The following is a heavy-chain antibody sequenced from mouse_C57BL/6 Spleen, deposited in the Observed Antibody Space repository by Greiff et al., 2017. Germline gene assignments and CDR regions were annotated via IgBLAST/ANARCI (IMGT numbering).Heavy chain of an antibody. CDR3: ARFYYAAHWYFDV. CDR1: GYTFTSYW. V-gene: IGHV1-53*01. J-gene: IGHJ1*03. Sequence: QVQLQQPGTELVKPGASVTLSCKASGYTFTSYWMHWVKQRPGQGLEWIGNINPSNGGTNYNEKFKSKATLTVDKSASTAYMQLSSLTSEDSAVYYCARFYYAAHWYFDVWGTGTTVTVSS. CDR2: INPSNGGT. D-gene: IGHD2-1*01.